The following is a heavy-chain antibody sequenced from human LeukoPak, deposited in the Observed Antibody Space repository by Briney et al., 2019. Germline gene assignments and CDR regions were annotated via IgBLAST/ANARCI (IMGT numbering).Heavy chain of an antibody. V-gene: IGHV4-34*01. CDR2: INHSGST. Sequence: PSETLSLTCAVYGGSFSGYYWSWIRQPPGKGLEWIGVINHSGSTNYNPSLKSRVTISVDTSKNQFSLKLSSVTAADTAVYYCARGLEYYDFWSGLFVIGPYDYWGQGTLVTVSS. CDR3: ARGLEYYDFWSGLFVIGPYDY. D-gene: IGHD3-3*01. CDR1: GGSFSGYY. J-gene: IGHJ4*02.